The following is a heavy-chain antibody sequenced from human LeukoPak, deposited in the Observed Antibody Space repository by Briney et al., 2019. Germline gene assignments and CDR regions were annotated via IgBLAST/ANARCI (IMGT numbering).Heavy chain of an antibody. CDR3: ARIPEGRQTITMIVVGDAFDI. J-gene: IGHJ3*02. CDR1: GGSFSGYY. D-gene: IGHD3-22*01. CDR2: INHSGST. V-gene: IGHV4-34*01. Sequence: PSETLSLTYAVYGGSFSGYYWSRIRQPPGKGQEWSGEINHSGSTHYNPSLKSRVTISVDTSKNQFSLKLSSVTAADTAVYYCARIPEGRQTITMIVVGDAFDIWGQGTMVTVSS.